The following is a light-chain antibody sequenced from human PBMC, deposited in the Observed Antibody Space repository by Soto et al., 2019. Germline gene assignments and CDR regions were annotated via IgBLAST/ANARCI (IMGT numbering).Light chain of an antibody. Sequence: QSVLTQPPSASGTPGQRVTISFSGSSSNIGSNYVYWYQQLPGTAPKLLIYRNNQRPSGVPDRFSGSKSGTSASLAISGLRSEDEADYYCAAWDDSLWVFGGGTKLTVL. V-gene: IGLV1-47*01. CDR3: AAWDDSLWV. CDR2: RNN. CDR1: SSNIGSNY. J-gene: IGLJ3*02.